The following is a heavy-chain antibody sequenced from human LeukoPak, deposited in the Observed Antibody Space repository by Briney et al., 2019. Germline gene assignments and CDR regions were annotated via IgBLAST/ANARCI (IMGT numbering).Heavy chain of an antibody. J-gene: IGHJ6*04. D-gene: IGHD3-10*01. V-gene: IGHV4-34*01. CDR1: GGSFSGYY. CDR3: ARGLYGSGSYSYYYGMDV. Sequence: PSETLSLTCAVYGGSFSGYYWSWIRQPPGKGLEWIGEINHSGSTNYNPSLKSRVTISVDTSKNQFSLKLSSVTAADTAVYYCARGLYGSGSYSYYYGMDVWGEGTTVTVSS. CDR2: INHSGST.